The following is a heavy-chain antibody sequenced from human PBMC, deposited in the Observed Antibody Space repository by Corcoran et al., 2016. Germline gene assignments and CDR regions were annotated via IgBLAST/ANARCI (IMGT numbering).Heavy chain of an antibody. Sequence: QVQLQESGPGLVEPSETLSLTCTVSGGSISSYYWSWIRQPPGEALEWIGWIYYTGSTTYSPSLKSRVTILVDMSKNQFSLSLYSVTAADTAVYFWARYSGSPANDLDYWGQGALVTVSS. CDR3: ARYSGSPANDLDY. V-gene: IGHV4-59*01. J-gene: IGHJ4*02. CDR1: GGSISSYY. D-gene: IGHD1-26*01. CDR2: IYYTGST.